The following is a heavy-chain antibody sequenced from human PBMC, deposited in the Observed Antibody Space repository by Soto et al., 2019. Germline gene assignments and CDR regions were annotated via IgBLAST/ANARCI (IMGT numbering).Heavy chain of an antibody. D-gene: IGHD2-15*01. CDR1: AFTFSGYY. J-gene: IGHJ6*02. CDR2: ISGSGSHI. V-gene: IGHV3-11*04. CDR3: ARARLDFVMVVGGTPGYYGMDV. Sequence: PGGSLRLSCAASAFTFSGYYMTWIRQAPGKGLEWVSYISGSGSHIYYADSVKGRFTISRDNAKNSLYLQLNSLRVEDTAVYYCARARLDFVMVVGGTPGYYGMDVWGQGTTVTVSS.